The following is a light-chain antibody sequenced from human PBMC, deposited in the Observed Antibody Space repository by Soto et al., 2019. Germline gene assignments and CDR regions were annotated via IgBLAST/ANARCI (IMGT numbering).Light chain of an antibody. V-gene: IGLV2-14*03. Sequence: QSALTQPASVSGAPGQSITISCTGGSSDVGGHNYVSWYQHNPGKAPKLLIYDVNNRPSGVSNRFSGSKSGNKASLTISGLQAEDEADYYCNSYTSSGTVVFGGGTSDRP. CDR1: SSDVGGHNY. CDR2: DVN. CDR3: NSYTSSGTVV. J-gene: IGLJ3*02.